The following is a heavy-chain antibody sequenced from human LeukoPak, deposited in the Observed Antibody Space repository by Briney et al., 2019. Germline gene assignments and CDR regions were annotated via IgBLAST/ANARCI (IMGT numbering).Heavy chain of an antibody. J-gene: IGHJ4*02. V-gene: IGHV3-33*06. CDR2: VWFDGTNK. CDR1: GFTFTNYG. CDR3: AKGTGDTGYYFDY. D-gene: IGHD7-27*01. Sequence: GGSLRLSCAASGFTFTNYGMHWVRQAPGKGLEWVAVVWFDGTNKYYADSVKGRFTISRDNSENTLYLQMSGLRAEDTAVYHCAKGTGDTGYYFDYWGQGTLVTVSS.